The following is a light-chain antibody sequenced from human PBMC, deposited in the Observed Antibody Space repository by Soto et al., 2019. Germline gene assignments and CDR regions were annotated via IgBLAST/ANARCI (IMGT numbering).Light chain of an antibody. J-gene: IGLJ3*02. CDR3: QSYDSSLSGSV. CDR1: SSNLGAGFD. CDR2: NNR. V-gene: IGLV1-40*01. Sequence: QLVLTQPPSVSGAPGQRVTISCTGSSSNLGAGFDVHWYRQLPGTAPKLLIYNNRNRPSGVPDRLSGSKSGTSASLAITGLQAEDEADYYCQSYDSSLSGSVFGGGTKLTVL.